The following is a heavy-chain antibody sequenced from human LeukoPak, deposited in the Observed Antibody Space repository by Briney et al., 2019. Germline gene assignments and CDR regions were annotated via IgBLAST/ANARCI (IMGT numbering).Heavy chain of an antibody. CDR2: INPRDSDA. J-gene: IGHJ4*02. CDR3: ARQWSFDY. D-gene: IGHD2-15*01. CDR1: GYSFTTYW. Sequence: GETLKISCEASGYSFTTYWIAWVRQMPGKGLEWVGIINPRDSDARYSPSFQGQVIISADASISTAYLQWSSLQASDTAMYYCARQWSFDYWGQGSLVIVSS. V-gene: IGHV5-51*01.